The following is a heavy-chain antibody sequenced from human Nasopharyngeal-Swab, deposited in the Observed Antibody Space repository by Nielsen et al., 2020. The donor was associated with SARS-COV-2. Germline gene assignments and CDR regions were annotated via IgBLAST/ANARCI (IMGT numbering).Heavy chain of an antibody. D-gene: IGHD6-13*01. V-gene: IGHV3-7*01. CDR3: ARLSGSSWDFDL. CDR1: GFTLSSFW. CDR2: IKQDGSEK. J-gene: IGHJ2*01. Sequence: GGSLRLSCVASGFTLSSFWMTWVRQAPGKGLEWVGNIKQDGSEKYYVDSVKGRFTISRDNAKNSLYLQMNSLRAEDTAVYYCARLSGSSWDFDLWGRGTLVTASS.